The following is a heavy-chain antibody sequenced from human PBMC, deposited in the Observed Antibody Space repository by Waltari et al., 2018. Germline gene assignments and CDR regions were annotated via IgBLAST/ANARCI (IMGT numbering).Heavy chain of an antibody. J-gene: IGHJ6*02. V-gene: IGHV4-34*01. Sequence: QVQLQQWGAGLLMPSEPMSLTCAVSGGSFSGYFWSGFRQSPGKGLAWIGQINRDGSIKFNPSLKSRVAMSVDTIKSHSSLRLTSVTAADAAVYYCARVGDYHGSGRFGLDVWGQGTRVTVSS. D-gene: IGHD3-10*01. CDR3: ARVGDYHGSGRFGLDV. CDR2: INRDGSI. CDR1: GGSFSGYF.